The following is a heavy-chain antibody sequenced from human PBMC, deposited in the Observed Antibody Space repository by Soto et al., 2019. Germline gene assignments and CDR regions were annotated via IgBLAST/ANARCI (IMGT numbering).Heavy chain of an antibody. CDR3: ARGQFIITMIAPNWFDP. D-gene: IGHD3-22*01. Sequence: QVQLVQSGAEVKKPGASVKVSCKASGYTFTSYAMHWVRQAPGQRLEWMGWINAGNGNTKYSQKFQGRVTITRDTSASTAYMELSSLRSEDTAVYYCARGQFIITMIAPNWFDPWGQGTLVTVSS. J-gene: IGHJ5*02. V-gene: IGHV1-3*01. CDR2: INAGNGNT. CDR1: GYTFTSYA.